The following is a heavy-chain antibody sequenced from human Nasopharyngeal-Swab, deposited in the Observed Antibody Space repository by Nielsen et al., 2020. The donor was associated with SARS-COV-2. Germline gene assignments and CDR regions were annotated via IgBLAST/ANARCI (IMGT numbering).Heavy chain of an antibody. CDR2: ISYDGSNK. Sequence: SLRLSCAASGFTFSSYGMHWVRQAPGKGLEWVAVISYDGSNKYYADSVKGRFTISRDNSKNTLYLQMNSLRAEDTAVYYCAKVSGYSSGWYTPAGAFDIWGQGTMVTVSS. V-gene: IGHV3-30*18. D-gene: IGHD6-19*01. CDR1: GFTFSSYG. J-gene: IGHJ3*02. CDR3: AKVSGYSSGWYTPAGAFDI.